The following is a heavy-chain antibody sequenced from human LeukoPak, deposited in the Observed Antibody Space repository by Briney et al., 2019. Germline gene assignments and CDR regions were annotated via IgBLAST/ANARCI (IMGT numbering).Heavy chain of an antibody. V-gene: IGHV3-74*03. CDR3: ARRVDATRWFDP. CDR2: INSDGTST. J-gene: IGHJ5*02. Sequence: GGSLRLSCAASGFTFSNYFVHWVRQAPGKGLVWVSRINSDGTSTMYADSVKGRFTISRDNAKNTLYLQMNSLRDEDTAVYYCARRVDATRWFDPWGQGTLVTVSS. D-gene: IGHD2-15*01. CDR1: GFTFSNYF.